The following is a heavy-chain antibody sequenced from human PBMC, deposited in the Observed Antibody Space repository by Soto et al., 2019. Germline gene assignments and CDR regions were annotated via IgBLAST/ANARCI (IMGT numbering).Heavy chain of an antibody. CDR3: ARVRRVRDYVWGSYPKEAFDI. CDR1: GFTFSSYW. CDR2: INSDGSST. V-gene: IGHV3-74*01. Sequence: PGGSLRLSCAASGFTFSSYWMHWVRQAPGKGLVWVSRINSDGSSTSYADSVKGRFTISRDNAKNTLYLQMNSLRAEDTAVYYCARVRRVRDYVWGSYPKEAFDIWGQGTMVTVSS. J-gene: IGHJ3*02. D-gene: IGHD3-16*02.